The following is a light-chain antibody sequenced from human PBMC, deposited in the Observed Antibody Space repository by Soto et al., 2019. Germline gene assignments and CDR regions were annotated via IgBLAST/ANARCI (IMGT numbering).Light chain of an antibody. CDR3: SLYTSENTYV. CDR1: STDFVSYNR. J-gene: IGLJ1*01. V-gene: IGLV2-18*01. CDR2: EAS. Sequence: QSVLTQPPSVSGSPGQSVTISCTGTSTDFVSYNRVSWYQQPPGTAPKLIIYEASNRPSGVPDRFSGSKSGNTASLTIPGLQAADEADYYCSLYTSENTYVFGTGTKVTV.